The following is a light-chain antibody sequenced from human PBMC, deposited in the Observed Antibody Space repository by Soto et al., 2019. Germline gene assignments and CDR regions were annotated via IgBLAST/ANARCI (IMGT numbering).Light chain of an antibody. CDR1: QSVSSY. Sequence: EIVMTQSPATLSVSPGEGATVSCRASQSVSSYLVWYQQKPGQAPRLLIYDASNRATGIPARFSGSGSGTDFTLTISSLQPEDFAVYYCQQRSNWPPLITFGQGTRLEIK. CDR2: DAS. V-gene: IGKV3-11*01. CDR3: QQRSNWPPLIT. J-gene: IGKJ5*01.